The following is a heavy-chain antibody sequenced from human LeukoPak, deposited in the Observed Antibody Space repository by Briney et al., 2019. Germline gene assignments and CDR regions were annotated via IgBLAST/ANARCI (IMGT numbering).Heavy chain of an antibody. Sequence: PSETLSLTCTVSGGSISSYYWSWIRQPPGKGLEWIGYIYYSGSTNYNPSLKSRVTISVDTSKNQFSLKLSSVTPADTAVYYCAARDSSSWYGAFDIWGQGTMVTVSS. D-gene: IGHD6-13*01. CDR2: IYYSGST. V-gene: IGHV4-59*01. CDR1: GGSISSYY. CDR3: AARDSSSWYGAFDI. J-gene: IGHJ3*02.